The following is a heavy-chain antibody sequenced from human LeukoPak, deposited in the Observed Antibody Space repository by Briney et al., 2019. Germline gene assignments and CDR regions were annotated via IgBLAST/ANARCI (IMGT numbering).Heavy chain of an antibody. CDR1: GGSFSGYY. D-gene: IGHD3-10*01. J-gene: IGHJ4*02. CDR2: INHSGST. CDR3: ARGGRYYSGTHIDY. Sequence: SETLSLTCAVYGGSFSGYYWSWIRQPPGKGLEWIGEINHSGSTNYNPSLKSRVTISVDTSKNQFSLKLSSVTAADTAVYYCARGGRYYSGTHIDYWGQGTLVTVSS. V-gene: IGHV4-34*01.